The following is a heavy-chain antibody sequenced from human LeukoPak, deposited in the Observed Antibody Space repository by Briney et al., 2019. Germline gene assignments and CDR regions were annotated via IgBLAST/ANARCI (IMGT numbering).Heavy chain of an antibody. V-gene: IGHV4-59*08. CDR2: IYYSGST. Sequence: SETPSLTCTVSGGSISSYYWSWIRQPPGKGLEWIGYIYYSGSTNYNPSLKSRVTISVDTSKNQFSLKLSSVTAADTAVYYCARHYDSSSYWYYFDYWGQGTPVTVSS. D-gene: IGHD3-22*01. CDR1: GGSISSYY. CDR3: ARHYDSSSYWYYFDY. J-gene: IGHJ4*02.